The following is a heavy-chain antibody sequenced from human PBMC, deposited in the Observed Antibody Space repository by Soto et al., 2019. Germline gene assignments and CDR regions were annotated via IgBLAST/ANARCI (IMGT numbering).Heavy chain of an antibody. CDR2: ISYDGKQT. Sequence: GGSRRLSCVAPGVTFKDYGMYWVRQAPGKGLEWVAVISYDGKQTYYADSVKGRFTISKDKSKRTLFLQMYSLRVDDTAVYYCARDGWGSNWYFDLWGRGTLVTVSS. CDR3: ARDGWGSNWYFDL. CDR1: GVTFKDYG. J-gene: IGHJ2*01. V-gene: IGHV3-30*03. D-gene: IGHD3-16*01.